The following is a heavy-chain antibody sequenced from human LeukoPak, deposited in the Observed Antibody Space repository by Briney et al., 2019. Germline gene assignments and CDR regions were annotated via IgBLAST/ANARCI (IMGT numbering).Heavy chain of an antibody. CDR2: IIPIFGTA. CDR3: AGFWLGYGSGSYFDY. Sequence: SVKVSCKASGGTFSSYAISWVRQAPGQGLEWMGGIIPIFGTANYAQKFQGRVTITADKSTSTAYMELSSLRSEDTAVYYCAGFWLGYGSGSYFDYWGQGTLVTVSS. V-gene: IGHV1-69*06. CDR1: GGTFSSYA. J-gene: IGHJ4*02. D-gene: IGHD3-10*01.